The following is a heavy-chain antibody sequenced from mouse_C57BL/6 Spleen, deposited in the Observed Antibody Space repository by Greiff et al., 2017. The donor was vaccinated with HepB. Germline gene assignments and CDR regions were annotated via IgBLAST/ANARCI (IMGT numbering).Heavy chain of an antibody. CDR3: ARAAQTTGFAY. CDR2: INPNNGGT. D-gene: IGHD3-2*02. V-gene: IGHV1-18*01. Sequence: EVQLQQSGPELVKPGASVKIPCKASGYTFTDYNMDWVKQSHGKSLEWIGDINPNNGGTIYNQKFKGKATLTVDKSSSTAYMELRSLTSADTAVYYCARAAQTTGFAYWGQGTLVTVSA. J-gene: IGHJ3*01. CDR1: GYTFTDYN.